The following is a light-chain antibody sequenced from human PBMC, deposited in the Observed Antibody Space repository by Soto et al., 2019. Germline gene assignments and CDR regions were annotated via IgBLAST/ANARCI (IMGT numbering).Light chain of an antibody. V-gene: IGKV3D-20*01. CDR2: DAS. J-gene: IGKJ5*01. Sequence: EILLTQSPSTLALSPGERATLSCWASQSVRSSYLAWYQQKPGLAPRLVIYDASSRAIGIPDRFSGSGSGTDFTLTISRLEPEDFEVYYCQQYGSSPSTFGQGTRLEIK. CDR3: QQYGSSPST. CDR1: QSVRSSY.